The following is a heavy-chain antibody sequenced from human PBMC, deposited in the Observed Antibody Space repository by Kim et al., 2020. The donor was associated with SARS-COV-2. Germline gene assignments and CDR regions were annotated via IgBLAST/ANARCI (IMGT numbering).Heavy chain of an antibody. CDR2: IIPILGIA. Sequence: SVKVSCKASGGTFSSYTISWVRQAPGQGLEWMGRIIPILGIANYAQKFQGRVTITADKSTSTAYMELSSLRSEDTAVYYCARDPGLLWFGEQTYLNSYYGMDVWGQGTTVTVSS. CDR1: GGTFSSYT. V-gene: IGHV1-69*04. CDR3: ARDPGLLWFGEQTYLNSYYGMDV. D-gene: IGHD3-10*01. J-gene: IGHJ6*02.